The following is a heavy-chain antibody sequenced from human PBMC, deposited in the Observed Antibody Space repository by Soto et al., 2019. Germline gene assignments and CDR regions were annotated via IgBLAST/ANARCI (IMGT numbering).Heavy chain of an antibody. Sequence: QVQLVESGGGVVQPGRSLRLSCAASGFTFSSYAMHWVRQAPGKGLEWVAVISYDGSNKYYADSVKGRFTISRDNSKNPLYLQMNSLRAEDTAVYYCARRGEEGELPGYFDYWGQGTLVTVSS. CDR2: ISYDGSNK. CDR1: GFTFSSYA. D-gene: IGHD1-26*01. J-gene: IGHJ4*02. CDR3: ARRGEEGELPGYFDY. V-gene: IGHV3-30-3*01.